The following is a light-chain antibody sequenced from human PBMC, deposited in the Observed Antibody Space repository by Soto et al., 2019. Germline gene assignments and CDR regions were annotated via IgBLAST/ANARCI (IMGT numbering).Light chain of an antibody. CDR3: QRYNNWPQT. CDR1: QSVSTK. V-gene: IGKV3-15*01. J-gene: IGKJ1*01. CDR2: GAS. Sequence: EIVMTQSPATLSVSPGERATLSCRASQSVSTKLAWYQQKPGQAPRLLIYGASARATGIPARFSGSGSGTEFTLTISSLQSEDFAVYYCQRYNNWPQTFGQGTKVEIK.